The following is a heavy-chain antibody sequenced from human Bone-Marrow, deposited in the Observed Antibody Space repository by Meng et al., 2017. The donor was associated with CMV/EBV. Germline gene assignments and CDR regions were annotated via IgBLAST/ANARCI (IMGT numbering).Heavy chain of an antibody. V-gene: IGHV4-61*01. D-gene: IGHD2-2*01. CDR3: ARDRFCSSTSCKPRVNWFDP. CDR1: SGSYY. CDR2: IYYSGST. J-gene: IGHJ5*02. Sequence: SGSYYWSWIRQPPGKGLEWIGYIYYSGSTNYNPSLKSRVTISVDTSKNQFSLKLSSVTAADTAVYYCARDRFCSSTSCKPRVNWFDPWGQGTLVTVSS.